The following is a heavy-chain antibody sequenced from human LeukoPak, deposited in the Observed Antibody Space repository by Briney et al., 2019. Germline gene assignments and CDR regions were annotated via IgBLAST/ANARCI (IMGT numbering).Heavy chain of an antibody. CDR2: ISYDGSNR. CDR3: AKASCGGDCYSDY. J-gene: IGHJ4*02. V-gene: IGHV3-30*18. Sequence: GGSLRLSCAASGFTFSSYGMHWVRQAPGKGLEWVAVISYDGSNRYYADSVKGRFTISRDNSKNTLYLQMNSLRPEDTAVYYCAKASCGGDCYSDYWGQGTLVTVSS. D-gene: IGHD2-21*02. CDR1: GFTFSSYG.